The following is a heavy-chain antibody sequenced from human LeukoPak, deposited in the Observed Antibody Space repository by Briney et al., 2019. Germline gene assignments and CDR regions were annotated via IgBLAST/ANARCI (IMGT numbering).Heavy chain of an antibody. V-gene: IGHV3-23*01. CDR3: AKGRARIAAASDY. D-gene: IGHD6-13*01. J-gene: IGHJ4*02. CDR2: ISGSGGTT. CDR1: GFTFSNYG. Sequence: GGSLRLSCAASGFTFSNYGMSWVRQAPGKGLEWVSVISGSGGTTYYADSVKGRFTISRDNSKNTLYLQMNSLRAEDTAVYYCAKGRARIAAASDYWGQGTLVTVSS.